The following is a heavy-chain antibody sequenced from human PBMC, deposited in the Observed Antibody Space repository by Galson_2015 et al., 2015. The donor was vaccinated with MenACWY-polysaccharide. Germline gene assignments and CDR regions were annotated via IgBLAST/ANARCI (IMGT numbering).Heavy chain of an antibody. Sequence: SLTCTVSGGSISRYYWNWIRQPPGKGLEWVGYINYSGSTNHNPSLKSRVTMSVDTSKNQFSLNLTSVTDADTAVYYCARAIAVAGQRRDFDLWGRGTPVTVSS. V-gene: IGHV4-59*01. D-gene: IGHD6-19*01. J-gene: IGHJ2*01. CDR3: ARAIAVAGQRRDFDL. CDR2: INYSGST. CDR1: GGSISRYY.